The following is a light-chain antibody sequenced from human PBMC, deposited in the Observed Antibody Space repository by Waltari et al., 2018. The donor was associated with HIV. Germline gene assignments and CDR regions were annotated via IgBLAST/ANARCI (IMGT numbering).Light chain of an antibody. CDR2: EVS. J-gene: IGLJ2*01. Sequence: QSALTQPASVSGSPGQSITVSCTGTSSDIGAYDFVSWYQQTPGTAPKLVIYEVSNRPSVISYRFSGSKSGNTASLTISGLQTEDEADYYCSSFTTSNSLLFGGGTKVTVL. CDR3: SSFTTSNSLL. V-gene: IGLV2-14*01. CDR1: SSDIGAYDF.